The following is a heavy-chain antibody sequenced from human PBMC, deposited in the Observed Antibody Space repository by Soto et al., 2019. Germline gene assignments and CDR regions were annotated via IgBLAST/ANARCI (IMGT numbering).Heavy chain of an antibody. J-gene: IGHJ6*02. V-gene: IGHV5-10-1*01. CDR2: VYPSDSDT. CDR3: ASSPRGYCSSTSCRELGNYYGMDV. CDR1: GYSFSSYW. D-gene: IGHD2-2*01. Sequence: GGALKDSCKGSGYSFSSYWVSRGGQKPGERRGGVGGVYPSDSDTNYGPSFQGHVTISADKSISTAYLQWSSLKASDTAMYYCASSPRGYCSSTSCRELGNYYGMDVWGQGTTVTVSS.